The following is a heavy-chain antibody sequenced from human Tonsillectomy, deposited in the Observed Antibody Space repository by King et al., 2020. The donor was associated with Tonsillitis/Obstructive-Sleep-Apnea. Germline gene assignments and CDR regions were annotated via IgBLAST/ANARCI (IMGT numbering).Heavy chain of an antibody. Sequence: VQLVESGGGVVQPGRSLRLSCAVSGFSFSTYGMHWVRQAPGKGLEWVAVIWSDATDEYYADSVKGRFTISRDNSKSTLFLQMNSLRTEDTAVYYCARAGTGPYYYMDVWGKGTTVTVSS. V-gene: IGHV3-33*01. J-gene: IGHJ6*03. D-gene: IGHD3/OR15-3a*01. CDR3: ARAGTGPYYYMDV. CDR1: GFSFSTYG. CDR2: IWSDATDE.